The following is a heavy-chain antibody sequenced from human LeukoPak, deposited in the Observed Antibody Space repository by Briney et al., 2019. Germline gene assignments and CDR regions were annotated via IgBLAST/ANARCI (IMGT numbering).Heavy chain of an antibody. V-gene: IGHV1-2*02. Sequence: ASVKVSFKASGYTFTGYYMHWVRQAPGQGLEWMGWINPHSGCTNYAQKFLGRVTMTRDTSISTAYMELSRLRSDDTAVYYCARDKPAIVVVPAAMDYWGQGTLVTVSS. CDR3: ARDKPAIVVVPAAMDY. J-gene: IGHJ4*02. CDR1: GYTFTGYY. CDR2: INPHSGCT. D-gene: IGHD2-2*01.